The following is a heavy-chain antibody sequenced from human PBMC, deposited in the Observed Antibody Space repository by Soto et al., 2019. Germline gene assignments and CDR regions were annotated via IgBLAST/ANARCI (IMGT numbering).Heavy chain of an antibody. J-gene: IGHJ5*02. V-gene: IGHV1-46*01. Sequence: ASVKVSCKASGYTFTSYYMHWVRQAPGQGLEWMGIINPSGGSTSYAQKFQGRVTMTRDTSTSTVYMELSSLRSEDTAVYYCARDPEHYDFWSGYYIGFGWFDPWGQGTLVTVSS. CDR3: ARDPEHYDFWSGYYIGFGWFDP. D-gene: IGHD3-3*01. CDR2: INPSGGST. CDR1: GYTFTSYY.